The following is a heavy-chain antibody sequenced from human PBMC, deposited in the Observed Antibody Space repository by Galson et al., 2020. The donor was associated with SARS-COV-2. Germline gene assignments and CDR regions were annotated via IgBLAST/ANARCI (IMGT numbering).Heavy chain of an antibody. J-gene: IGHJ4*02. CDR2: IYWDDDA. V-gene: IGHV2-5*02. CDR1: GFSLSTSGVA. D-gene: IGHD5-18*01. CDR3: AHRKRGSSVFYY. Sequence: KMSGPTLVKPTQTLALTCTVSGFSLSTSGVAVGWIRQSPGKSLEWLALIYWDDDARYSPSLRSRLTVTADPSKNQVVLTLANVDPDDTATYYCAHRKRGSSVFYYWGQGTLVTV.